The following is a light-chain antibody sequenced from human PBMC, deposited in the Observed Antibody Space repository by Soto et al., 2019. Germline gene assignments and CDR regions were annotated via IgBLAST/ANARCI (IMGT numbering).Light chain of an antibody. CDR1: SSDVGGYNY. V-gene: IGLV2-8*01. J-gene: IGLJ2*01. CDR3: SSYAGSNFVV. Sequence: QSALTQPPSASGPPGQSVTISCTGTSSDVGGYNYVSWYQQHPGKAPKLMIYEVSKRPSGVPDRFSGSKSGNTASLTVSGLQAEDEADYYCSSYAGSNFVVFGGGTKLTVL. CDR2: EVS.